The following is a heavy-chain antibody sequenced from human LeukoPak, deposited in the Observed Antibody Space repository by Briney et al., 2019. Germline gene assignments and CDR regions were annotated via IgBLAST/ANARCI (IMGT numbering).Heavy chain of an antibody. V-gene: IGHV3-21*01. CDR2: ITSSGNYI. J-gene: IGHJ5*02. CDR1: GFTFRTSS. D-gene: IGHD3-3*01. CDR3: ARGYHNPTYPIRFLEWLNWFDP. Sequence: GGSLRLSCAASGFTFRTSSMSWVRQAPGMGLEWVSSITSSGNYIYYADSVKGRFTISRDNAKNSLYLQMNSLRAEDTAVYYCARGYHNPTYPIRFLEWLNWFDPWGQGTLVTVSS.